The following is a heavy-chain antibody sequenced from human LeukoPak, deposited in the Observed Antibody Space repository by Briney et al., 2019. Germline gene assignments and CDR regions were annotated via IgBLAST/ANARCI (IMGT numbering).Heavy chain of an antibody. CDR2: IYSGGST. V-gene: IGHV3-53*01. D-gene: IGHD1-26*01. CDR1: GFTVSSNY. J-gene: IGHJ4*02. Sequence: GGSLRLSCAASGFTVSSNYMSWVRQAPGKGLEWVSVIYSGGSTYYADSVKGRFTISRDNSKNTLYLQMNSLRAEDTAVYYCARERVGAPLFDYWGQGTLVTVSS. CDR3: ARERVGAPLFDY.